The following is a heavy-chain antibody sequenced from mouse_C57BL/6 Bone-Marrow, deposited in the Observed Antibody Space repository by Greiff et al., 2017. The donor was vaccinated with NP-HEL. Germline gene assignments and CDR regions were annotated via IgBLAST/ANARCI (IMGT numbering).Heavy chain of an antibody. CDR1: GYTFTSYG. D-gene: IGHD1-1*01. V-gene: IGHV1-81*01. CDR3: ARQGSSYGYYAMDY. Sequence: QVQLQQSGAELARPGASVKLSCKASGYTFTSYGISWVKQRTGQGLEWIGEIYPRSGNPYYNEKFKGKATLTADKSSSTAYMELRSLTSEDSAVYFCARQGSSYGYYAMDYWGQGTSVTVSS. J-gene: IGHJ4*01. CDR2: IYPRSGNP.